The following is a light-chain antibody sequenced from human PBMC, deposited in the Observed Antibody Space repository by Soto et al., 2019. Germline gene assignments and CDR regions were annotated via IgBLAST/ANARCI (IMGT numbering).Light chain of an antibody. V-gene: IGKV3-20*01. CDR1: QSVSNNY. J-gene: IGKJ1*01. Sequence: EIVLTQSAGTLSLSAGERATLSCGGSQSVSNNYLAWYQQKHGQAPRLLIYGASNRATGIPDRFSGSGSGTDFTLTISSLESEDFAVYFCQQYVDRPRTFGQGTKVDIK. CDR2: GAS. CDR3: QQYVDRPRT.